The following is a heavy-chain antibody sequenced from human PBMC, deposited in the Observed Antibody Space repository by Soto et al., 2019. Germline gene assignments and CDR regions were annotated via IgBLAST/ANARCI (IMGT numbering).Heavy chain of an antibody. CDR3: AKDMFRSGPDLVTYYPMDV. Sequence: EQLVESGGGVVQPGTSLRLSCATSGFSFGHYGMQWVRQAPGKGLEWVAIISYDGTYKKYADSVMGRFIVSRDYYKNTVYLEMNRLRPDDTAVYLCAKDMFRSGPDLVTYYPMDVWGQETTVSVSS. V-gene: IGHV3-30*18. CDR2: ISYDGTYK. D-gene: IGHD6-25*01. CDR1: GFSFGHYG. J-gene: IGHJ6*02.